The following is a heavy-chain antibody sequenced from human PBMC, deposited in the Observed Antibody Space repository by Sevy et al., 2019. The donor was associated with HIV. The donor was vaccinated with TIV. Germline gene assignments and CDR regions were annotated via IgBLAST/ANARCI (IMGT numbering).Heavy chain of an antibody. D-gene: IGHD5-18*01. CDR1: GFTFSGSA. V-gene: IGHV3-73*01. CDR3: TRDLDTAMVMGYKLDY. CDR2: IRSKANSYAT. J-gene: IGHJ4*02. Sequence: GTLRLSCAASGFTFSGSAMHWVRQASGKGLEWVGRIRSKANSYATAYAASVKGRFTISRDDSKNTAYLQMNSLKTEDTAVYYCTRDLDTAMVMGYKLDYWGQGTLVTVSS.